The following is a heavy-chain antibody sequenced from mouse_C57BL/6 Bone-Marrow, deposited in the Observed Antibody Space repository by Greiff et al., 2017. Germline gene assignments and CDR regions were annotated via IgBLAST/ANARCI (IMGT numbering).Heavy chain of an antibody. J-gene: IGHJ4*01. D-gene: IGHD1-1*01. CDR1: GFSLTSYG. V-gene: IGHV2-3*01. CDR2: IWGDGST. Sequence: QVQLKESGPGLVAPSQSLSITCTASGFSLTSYGVSWVRQPPGKGLEWLGVIWGDGSTNYHSALISRLSISKDNSTSQAFLKLNSRQTDDTATYYCAKTAFGSSYYYAMDYWGQGTSVTVSS. CDR3: AKTAFGSSYYYAMDY.